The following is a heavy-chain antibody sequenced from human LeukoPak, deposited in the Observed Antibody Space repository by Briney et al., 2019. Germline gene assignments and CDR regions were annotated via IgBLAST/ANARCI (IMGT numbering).Heavy chain of an antibody. CDR2: INPNSGGT. Sequence: ASVKVSCKASGYTFTGYYMHWVRQAPGQGLEWMGWINPNSGGTNYAQKFQGWVTMTRDTSISTAYMELSRLRSDDTAVYYRARAVAAAGIDWFDPGGQGTLVTVSS. J-gene: IGHJ5*02. CDR1: GYTFTGYY. CDR3: ARAVAAAGIDWFDP. D-gene: IGHD6-13*01. V-gene: IGHV1-2*04.